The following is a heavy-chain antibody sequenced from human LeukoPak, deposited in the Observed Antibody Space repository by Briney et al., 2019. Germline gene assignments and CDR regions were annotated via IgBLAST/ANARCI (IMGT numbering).Heavy chain of an antibody. CDR2: INPNSGGT. V-gene: IGHV1-2*06. CDR1: GYTFTGYY. J-gene: IGHJ4*02. CDR3: GREPRYSSSRGEFDY. Sequence: ASVKVSCKASGYTFTGYYMHWVRQAPGQGLEWMGRINPNSGGTNYAQKFQGRVTMTRDTSISTAYMELSRLRSDDTAVYYCGREPRYSSSRGEFDYWGQGTMVTVSS. D-gene: IGHD6-13*01.